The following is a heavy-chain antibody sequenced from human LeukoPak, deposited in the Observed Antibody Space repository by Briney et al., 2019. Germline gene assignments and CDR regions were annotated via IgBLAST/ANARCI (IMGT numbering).Heavy chain of an antibody. V-gene: IGHV4-30-4*08. Sequence: PSQTLSLTCTVSGGSISSGDYYWSWIRQPPGKGLEWIGYIYYSGSTYYNPSLKSRVTISVDTSKNQFSLKLSSVTAADTAVYYCARSRGSSWYDAFDIWGQGTMVTVSS. CDR2: IYYSGST. J-gene: IGHJ3*02. CDR3: ARSRGSSWYDAFDI. CDR1: GGSISSGDYY. D-gene: IGHD6-13*01.